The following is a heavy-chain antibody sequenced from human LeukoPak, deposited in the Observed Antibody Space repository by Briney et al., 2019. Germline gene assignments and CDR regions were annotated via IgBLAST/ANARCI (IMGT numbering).Heavy chain of an antibody. Sequence: SVKVSCKASGGTFSSYAISWVRQAPGQGLEWMGGIIPIFGTANYAQKFQGRVTITADESTSTAYMELSSPRSEDTAVYYCARGWSGYLHDAFDIWGQGTMVTVSS. CDR2: IIPIFGTA. D-gene: IGHD3-3*01. V-gene: IGHV1-69*01. CDR3: ARGWSGYLHDAFDI. J-gene: IGHJ3*02. CDR1: GGTFSSYA.